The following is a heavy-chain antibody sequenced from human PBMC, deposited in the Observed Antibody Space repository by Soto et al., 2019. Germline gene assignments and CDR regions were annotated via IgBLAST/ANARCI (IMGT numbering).Heavy chain of an antibody. CDR3: AHSSGWYLPRFDY. CDR1: GFTFSSYA. Sequence: GGSLRLSCAASGFTFSSYAMSWVRQAPGKGLEWVSAISGSGGSTYYADSVKGRFTISRDNSKNTLYLQMNGLRAEDTAVYYCAHSSGWYLPRFDYWGQGTLVTVSS. V-gene: IGHV3-23*01. D-gene: IGHD6-19*01. CDR2: ISGSGGST. J-gene: IGHJ4*02.